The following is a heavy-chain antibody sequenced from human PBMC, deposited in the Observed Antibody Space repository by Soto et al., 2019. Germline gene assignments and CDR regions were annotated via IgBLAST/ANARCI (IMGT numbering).Heavy chain of an antibody. CDR3: ATSERPFLGNDY. CDR2: IIPIIGIA. CDR1: GGTFSNST. V-gene: IGHV1-69*02. D-gene: IGHD7-27*01. Sequence: QVQLVQSGAEVRKPGSSMKVSCKASGGTFSNSTINWVRQAPGEGLEWMGRIIPIIGIAAYAQKFHGRVTIIADKSTSTAYMELSSLSSDDTAVYYRATSERPFLGNDYWGQGTLVTVSS. J-gene: IGHJ4*02.